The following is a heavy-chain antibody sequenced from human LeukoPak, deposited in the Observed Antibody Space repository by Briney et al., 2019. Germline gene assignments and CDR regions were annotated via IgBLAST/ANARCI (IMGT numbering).Heavy chain of an antibody. CDR3: AGGRSGIAAAGMRFGWFDP. CDR2: ISSSGSTI. CDR1: GFTFSDYY. V-gene: IGHV3-11*01. D-gene: IGHD6-13*01. J-gene: IGHJ5*02. Sequence: PGGSLRLSCAASGFTFSDYYMSWIRQAPGKGLEWVSYISSSGSTIYYADSVKGRFTISRDNAKNSLYLQMNSLRAEDTAVYYCAGGRSGIAAAGMRFGWFDPWGQGTLVTVSS.